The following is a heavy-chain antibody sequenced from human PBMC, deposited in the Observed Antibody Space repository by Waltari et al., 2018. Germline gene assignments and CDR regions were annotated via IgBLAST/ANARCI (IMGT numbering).Heavy chain of an antibody. CDR3: ARWARFGATAFHYFEL. D-gene: IGHD2-21*02. V-gene: IGHV1-69*06. Sequence: GLEWMGGIIPILGTANYAQKFQDRVTLTADTSTNTVFMDLSSLRSDDTAVYYCARWARFGATAFHYFELWGQGTLVTVSS. J-gene: IGHJ4*02. CDR2: IIPILGTA.